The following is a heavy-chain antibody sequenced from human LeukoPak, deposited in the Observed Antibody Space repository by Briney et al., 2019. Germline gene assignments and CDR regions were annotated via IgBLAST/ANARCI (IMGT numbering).Heavy chain of an antibody. CDR3: ARGQTTVTMKSYYFDY. CDR2: IIPIFGTA. D-gene: IGHD4-17*01. J-gene: IGHJ4*02. CDR1: GGTFSSYA. Sequence: SVKVSCKASGGTFSSYAISWVRQAPGQGLEWMGRIIPIFGTANYAQKFQGRVTITTDESTSTAYMELSSLRSEDTAVYYCARGQTTVTMKSYYFDYWGQGTLVTVSS. V-gene: IGHV1-69*05.